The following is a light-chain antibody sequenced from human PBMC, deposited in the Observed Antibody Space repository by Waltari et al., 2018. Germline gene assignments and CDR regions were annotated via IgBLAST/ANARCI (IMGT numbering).Light chain of an antibody. CDR1: SCDVDGFNF. CDR2: DLA. V-gene: IGLV2-14*03. J-gene: IGLJ2*01. CDR3: SSYTSVNTR. Sequence: QSALTLPASMSGSPGQSITISCTGTSCDVDGFNFVSWYQQYPAKAPKLIIYDLANRPSGVSHRFSGSRSGNTASLTISGLQAEDEADYYCSSYTSVNTRFGGGTKLTVL.